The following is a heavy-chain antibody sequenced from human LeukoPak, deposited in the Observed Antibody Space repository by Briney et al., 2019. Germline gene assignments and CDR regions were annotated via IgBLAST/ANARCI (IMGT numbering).Heavy chain of an antibody. Sequence: PGGSLRLSCAASGFTVSDTYMSWVRQAPGKGPEWVSVIYSGGSTYHTDSVEGRFTISRDNSENTLYLQMNSLRVEDTAVYYCARPNYGGNPLGYWGQGTLVTVSS. D-gene: IGHD4-23*01. J-gene: IGHJ4*02. CDR3: ARPNYGGNPLGY. V-gene: IGHV3-66*04. CDR2: IYSGGST. CDR1: GFTVSDTY.